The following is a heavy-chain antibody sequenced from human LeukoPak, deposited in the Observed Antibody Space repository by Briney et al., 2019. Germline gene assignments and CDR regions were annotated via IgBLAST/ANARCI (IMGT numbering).Heavy chain of an antibody. CDR3: ARDRAGSGPSYYYYYYMDV. V-gene: IGHV3-64*01. CDR1: GFTFSSYA. J-gene: IGHJ6*03. CDR2: ISSNGGST. D-gene: IGHD3-10*01. Sequence: GGSLRLSCAASGFTFSSYAMHWARQAPGKGLEYVSAISSNGGSTYYANSVKGRFTISRDNSKNTLYLQMGSLRAEDMAVYYCARDRAGSGPSYYYYYYMDVWGKGTTVTISS.